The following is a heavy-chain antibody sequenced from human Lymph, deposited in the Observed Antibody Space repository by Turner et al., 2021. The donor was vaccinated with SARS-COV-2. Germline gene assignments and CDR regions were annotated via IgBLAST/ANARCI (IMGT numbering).Heavy chain of an antibody. CDR2: ISYDGSDK. Sequence: QGQLVESGGVVVQPGRSLRCSCAASGFTFSSYAMPWVRQAPGKGLEWVAFISYDGSDKYYADSVKGRFTFSRDNSKNTLYLQMNSLRAEDTAVYYCARDRDSSGWVDYWGQGTLVTVSS. J-gene: IGHJ4*02. CDR1: GFTFSSYA. V-gene: IGHV3-30*04. CDR3: ARDRDSSGWVDY. D-gene: IGHD3-22*01.